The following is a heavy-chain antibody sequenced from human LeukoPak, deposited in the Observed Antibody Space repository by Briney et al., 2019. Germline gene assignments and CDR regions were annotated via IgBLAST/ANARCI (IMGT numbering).Heavy chain of an antibody. V-gene: IGHV3-21*01. D-gene: IGHD2-15*01. CDR3: ARAGGSYDAFDI. CDR2: ISSSSSYI. CDR1: GFTFSSYS. J-gene: IGHJ3*02. Sequence: TPGGSLRLSCAASGFTFSSYSMNWVRQAPGKGLEWVSSISSSSSYIYYADSVKGRFTISRDDAKNSLYLQMNSPRAEDTAVYYCARAGGSYDAFDIWGQGTMVTVSS.